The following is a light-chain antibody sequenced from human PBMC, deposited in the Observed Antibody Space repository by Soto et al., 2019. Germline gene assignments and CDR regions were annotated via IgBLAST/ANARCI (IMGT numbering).Light chain of an antibody. CDR3: SSYAL. J-gene: IGLJ2*01. CDR2: NVN. Sequence: QSALTQPASVSGSPGQSITVSCTGTSRDIGASDYVSWYQQHPDKAPKLILYNVNYRPSGISSRFSGSKSGNTASLTISGLQAEDEAYYFCSSYALFGGGTNVTVL. CDR1: SRDIGASDY. V-gene: IGLV2-14*03.